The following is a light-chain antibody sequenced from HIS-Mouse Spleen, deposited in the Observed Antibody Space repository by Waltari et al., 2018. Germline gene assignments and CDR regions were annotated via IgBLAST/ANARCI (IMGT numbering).Light chain of an antibody. J-gene: IGLJ2*01. CDR2: KDS. CDR3: QSADSSGTYV. CDR1: ALPKQY. V-gene: IGLV3-25*03. Sequence: SYELTQPPSVSVSPGQTARITCPGDALPKQYAYWYQQKPGQAPVLVIYKDSGRPSGIPGRFSGSSSGTTVTLTISGVQAEDEADYYCQSADSSGTYVFGGGTKLTVL.